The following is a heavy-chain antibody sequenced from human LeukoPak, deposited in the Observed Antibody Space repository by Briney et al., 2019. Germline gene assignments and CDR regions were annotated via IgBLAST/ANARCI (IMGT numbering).Heavy chain of an antibody. CDR3: AKDRDDYVWGSYLGAFDI. V-gene: IGHV3-23*01. CDR1: GFTFSSYA. CDR2: ISGSGGST. D-gene: IGHD3-16*01. Sequence: PGGSLRLSCAASGFTFSSYAMSWVRQAPGKGLEWGSLISGSGGSTYYADSVKGRFTISRDNSKNTLYLQMNSLRAEDTAVFYCAKDRDDYVWGSYLGAFDIWGQGTMVTVSS. J-gene: IGHJ3*02.